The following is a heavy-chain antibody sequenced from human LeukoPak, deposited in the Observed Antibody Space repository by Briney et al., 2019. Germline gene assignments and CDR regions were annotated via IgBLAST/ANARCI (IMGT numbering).Heavy chain of an antibody. D-gene: IGHD6-13*01. V-gene: IGHV3-7*01. CDR3: ARGRQLGY. CDR1: GFTFSNYW. Sequence: GGSLSLSCAASGFTFSNYWMSWVRQAPGKGLEWVANIKEDGSEKYYVDSVKGRFTISRDNARNSLYLQMNSLRAEDTAVHYCARGRQLGYWGQGTLVTVSS. CDR2: IKEDGSEK. J-gene: IGHJ4*02.